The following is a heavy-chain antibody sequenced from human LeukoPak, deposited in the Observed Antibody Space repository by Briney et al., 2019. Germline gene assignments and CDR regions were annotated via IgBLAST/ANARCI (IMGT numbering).Heavy chain of an antibody. CDR3: ARDEGYYYYMDV. J-gene: IGHJ6*03. Sequence: SVKVSCKASGGTFSSYVINWVRQAPGQGLEWMGGIIPIFGTANYAQKFQGRVTITADKSTSTAYMELSSLRSDDTAVYYCARDEGYYYYMDVWGKGTTVTVSS. CDR2: IIPIFGTA. CDR1: GGTFSSYV. V-gene: IGHV1-69*06.